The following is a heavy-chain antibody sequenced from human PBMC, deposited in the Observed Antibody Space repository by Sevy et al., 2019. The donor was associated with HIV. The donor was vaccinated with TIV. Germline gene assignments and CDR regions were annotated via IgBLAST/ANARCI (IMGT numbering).Heavy chain of an antibody. CDR1: GFDIRSNY. CDR3: ASEYCSRGSCFFDY. Sequence: GGSLRLSCVVSGFDIRSNYMSWVRQAPGKGLEWVSHIYAGGTAYYADSVKGRFTFSRDDSKNTVSLQMRSLRVEDSAVNYCASEYCSRGSCFFDYWGQGIQVTVSS. J-gene: IGHJ4*02. CDR2: IYAGGTA. V-gene: IGHV3-53*01. D-gene: IGHD2-15*01.